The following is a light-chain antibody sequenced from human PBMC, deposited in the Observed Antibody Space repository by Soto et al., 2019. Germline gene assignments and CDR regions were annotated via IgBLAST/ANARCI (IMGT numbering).Light chain of an antibody. CDR2: LAS. V-gene: IGKV2-28*01. J-gene: IGKJ2*01. CDR3: MQARQTHMYT. Sequence: VXTQXXLXXXXXXGEXXXISXXSSQXXLXXNXXXXXDWYLQKPGQSPQLLIYLASNRASGVPXRXXXXXXXXXXXXKISRVEAEDVGVYYCMQARQTHMYTFGQGTKLEXK. CDR1: QXXLXXNXXXX.